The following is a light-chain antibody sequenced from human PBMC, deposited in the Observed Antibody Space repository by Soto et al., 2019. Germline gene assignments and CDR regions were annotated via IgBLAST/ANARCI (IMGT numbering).Light chain of an antibody. CDR2: AAS. CDR3: QQYNNWPPIT. CDR1: QSVSGN. J-gene: IGKJ3*01. Sequence: EIVMTQSPATLSVSPGERATLSCRASQSVSGNLAWYQQKPGQAPRLLIYAASTRATGIPARFSGSGSGTEFTLNISSLQSEDFAVYNCQQYNNWPPITFGPGTKVDIK. V-gene: IGKV3-15*01.